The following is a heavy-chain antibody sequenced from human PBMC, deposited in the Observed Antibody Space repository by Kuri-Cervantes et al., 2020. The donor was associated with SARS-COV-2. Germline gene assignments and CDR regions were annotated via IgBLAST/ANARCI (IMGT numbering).Heavy chain of an antibody. D-gene: IGHD2-8*01. Sequence: SVKVSCKASGGTFSSYAISWVRQAPGQGLEWMGGIIPIFGTANYAQKFQGRVTITADKSTSTAYMELSSLRSEDTAVYYCARTMVYANYYYYYGMDVWGQGTTVTGAS. CDR1: GGTFSSYA. CDR2: IIPIFGTA. V-gene: IGHV1-69*06. J-gene: IGHJ6*02. CDR3: ARTMVYANYYYYYGMDV.